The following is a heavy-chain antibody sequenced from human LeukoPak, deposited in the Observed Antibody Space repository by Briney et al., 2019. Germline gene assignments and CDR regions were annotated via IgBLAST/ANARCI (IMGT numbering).Heavy chain of an antibody. J-gene: IGHJ5*02. Sequence: ASVKVSCKASGYTFTGYYMHWVRQAPGQGLEWMGWINPNSGGTNYAQKFQGRVTMTRDTSISTAYMELSRLRSDDTAVYYCAREGPVGTGNWFDPWGQGTLVTVSS. CDR2: INPNSGGT. D-gene: IGHD1-1*01. CDR1: GYTFTGYY. CDR3: AREGPVGTGNWFDP. V-gene: IGHV1-2*02.